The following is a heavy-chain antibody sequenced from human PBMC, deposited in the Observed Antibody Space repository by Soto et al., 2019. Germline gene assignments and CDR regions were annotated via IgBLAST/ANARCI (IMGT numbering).Heavy chain of an antibody. V-gene: IGHV3-30-3*01. D-gene: IGHD5-18*01. CDR3: ARDTDGGRATAILAY. Sequence: PGGSLRLSCAASGFTFSSYAMHWVRQAPGKGLEWVAVISYDGSNKYYADSVKGRFTISRDNSKNTLYLQMNSLRAEDTAVYYCARDTDGGRATAILAYWGQGTLVTVSS. CDR1: GFTFSSYA. CDR2: ISYDGSNK. J-gene: IGHJ4*02.